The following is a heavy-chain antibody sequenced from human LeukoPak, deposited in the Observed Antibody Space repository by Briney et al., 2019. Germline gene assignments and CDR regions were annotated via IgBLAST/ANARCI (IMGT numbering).Heavy chain of an antibody. CDR3: AGVGVGDSFWFDY. V-gene: IGHV1-46*01. CDR2: INPSGGST. Sequence: VASVKVSCKASDYTFTSYGISWVRQAPGQGLEWMGIINPSGGSTSYAQKFQGRVTMTRDTSTSTVYMELSSLRSEDTAVYYCAGVGVGDSFWFDYWGQGTLVTVSS. D-gene: IGHD3-3*01. J-gene: IGHJ4*02. CDR1: DYTFTSYG.